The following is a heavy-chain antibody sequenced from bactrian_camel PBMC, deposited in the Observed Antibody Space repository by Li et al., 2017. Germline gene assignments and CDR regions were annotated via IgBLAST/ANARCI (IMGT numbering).Heavy chain of an antibody. CDR3: AAGCRFDDAERRLSQEGYYY. Sequence: VQLVESGGGSVQAGGSLRLACAYTYPTACMAWSRQAPGQEREGVASISFDGSTTYADSVRGRFTISEDNAKHTLYLQMNSLKPEDTAMYYCAAGCRFDDAERRLSQEGYYYWGQGTQVTVS. V-gene: IGHV3S55*01. J-gene: IGHJ4*01. CDR2: ISFDGST. CDR1: YPTAC. D-gene: IGHD4*01.